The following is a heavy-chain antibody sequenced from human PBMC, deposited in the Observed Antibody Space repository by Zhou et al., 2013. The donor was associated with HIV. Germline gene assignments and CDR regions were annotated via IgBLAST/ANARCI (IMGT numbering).Heavy chain of an antibody. V-gene: IGHV1-46*01. Sequence: QVQLVQSGAEVKKPGASVTISCKASGYNFTNYYMHWVRQAPGQGPEWMGIINPGGGNTNYAQRFRDRVIMTRDTSIGAAYMDLSRLKSDDTAVYYCARALSRGSSWLLYWGQGTLVTVSS. CDR1: GYNFTNYY. CDR3: ARALSRGSSWLLY. CDR2: INPGGGNT. J-gene: IGHJ4*02. D-gene: IGHD6-13*01.